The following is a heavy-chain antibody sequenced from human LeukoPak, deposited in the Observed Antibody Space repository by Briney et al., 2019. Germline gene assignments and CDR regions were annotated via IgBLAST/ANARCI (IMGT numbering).Heavy chain of an antibody. Sequence: SQTLSLTCTVSGDSISGSGYYWSWIRQHPGKGLEWIGYIYYGGSTYYKPSLESRVTISVDTSKNQFSLKLSSVTAADTAVYYCARELLNYGSEIWGQGILVTVSS. CDR1: GDSISGSGYY. D-gene: IGHD3-10*01. V-gene: IGHV4-31*03. CDR3: ARELLNYGSEI. CDR2: IYYGGST. J-gene: IGHJ4*02.